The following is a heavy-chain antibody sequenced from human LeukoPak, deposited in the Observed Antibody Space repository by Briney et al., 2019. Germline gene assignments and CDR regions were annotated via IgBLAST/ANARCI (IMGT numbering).Heavy chain of an antibody. CDR3: ARGRSVITFGGVIGKNWFDP. CDR2: IIPTFGTA. V-gene: IGHV1-69*05. CDR1: GGTFSSYA. D-gene: IGHD3-16*02. Sequence: ASVKVSCKASGGTFSSYAISWVRQAPGHGLEWMGRIIPTFGTANYAQKFQGRVTITTDESTSTAYMELSSLRSEDTAVYYCARGRSVITFGGVIGKNWFDPWGQGTLVTVSS. J-gene: IGHJ5*02.